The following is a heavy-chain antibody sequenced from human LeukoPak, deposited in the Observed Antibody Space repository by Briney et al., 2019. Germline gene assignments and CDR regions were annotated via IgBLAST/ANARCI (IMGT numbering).Heavy chain of an antibody. J-gene: IGHJ4*02. Sequence: GASVKVSCKASGGTFSSYAISWVRQAPGQGLEWMGGIIPIFGTANYAQKFQGRVTITADESTSTAYMELSSLRSEDTAVYYCARGPYYDFWSGYSFFDYWGQGTRVTVSS. V-gene: IGHV1-69*13. CDR1: GGTFSSYA. D-gene: IGHD3-3*01. CDR3: ARGPYYDFWSGYSFFDY. CDR2: IIPIFGTA.